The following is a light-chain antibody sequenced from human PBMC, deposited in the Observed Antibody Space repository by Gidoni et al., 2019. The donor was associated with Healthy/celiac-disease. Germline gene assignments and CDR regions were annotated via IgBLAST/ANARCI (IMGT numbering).Light chain of an antibody. CDR1: QSVSSY. J-gene: IGKJ4*01. V-gene: IGKV3-11*01. CDR2: DAS. CDR3: QQRSSWRVT. Sequence: EIVLTQSPAPLSLSLGERATLSCRASQSVSSYLDWYQQKPGKAPRLLIYDASNWATGIPARFSGSGSGTDFTLTISSLEPEDFAVYYCQQRSSWRVTFGGGTKVEIK.